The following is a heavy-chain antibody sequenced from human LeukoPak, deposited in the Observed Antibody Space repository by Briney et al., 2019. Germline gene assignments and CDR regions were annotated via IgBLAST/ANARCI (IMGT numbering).Heavy chain of an antibody. D-gene: IGHD2-2*01. J-gene: IGHJ6*02. V-gene: IGHV3-64*01. Sequence: GGSLRLSCAASGFTFSNYALHWVRQAPGKGLEYVLAISNNGDTTYYASSVKGRFTISRDNSKNTLSLRMGSLRAEDMAVYFCVRSRAVPAASDYYFYYGMDVWGQGTTVTVSS. CDR2: ISNNGDTT. CDR1: GFTFSNYA. CDR3: VRSRAVPAASDYYFYYGMDV.